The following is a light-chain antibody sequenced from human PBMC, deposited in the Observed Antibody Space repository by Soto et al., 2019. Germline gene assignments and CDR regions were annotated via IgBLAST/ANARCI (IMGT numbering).Light chain of an antibody. CDR1: SSDVGGYNF. Sequence: QSALTQPPSASGSPGQSVTISCTGTSSDVGGYNFVSRYQQHPGKAPKLMIYEVSKRPSGVPDRFSGSKSGYTASLTVSGLQAEDEADYYCNSYGGSNNHVIFGGGTKLTVL. CDR2: EVS. J-gene: IGLJ2*01. CDR3: NSYGGSNNHVI. V-gene: IGLV2-8*01.